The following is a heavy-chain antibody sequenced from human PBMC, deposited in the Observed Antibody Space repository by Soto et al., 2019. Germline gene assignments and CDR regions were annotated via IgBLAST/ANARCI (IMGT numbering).Heavy chain of an antibody. CDR1: GFTFSSYG. J-gene: IGHJ4*02. V-gene: IGHV3-30*18. D-gene: IGHD6-13*01. Sequence: GGSLRLSCAASGFTFSSYGMHWVRQAPGKGLEWVAVISYDGSNKYYADSVKGRFTISRDNSKNTLYLQMNSLRAEDTAVYYCAKDRNSSSWFVGTLDYWGQGTLVTVSS. CDR2: ISYDGSNK. CDR3: AKDRNSSSWFVGTLDY.